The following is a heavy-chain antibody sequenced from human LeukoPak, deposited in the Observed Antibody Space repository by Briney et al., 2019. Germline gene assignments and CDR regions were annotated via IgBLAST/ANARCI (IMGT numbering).Heavy chain of an antibody. D-gene: IGHD6-19*01. CDR1: GGTFSSYT. CDR2: IISILGIA. J-gene: IGHJ4*02. Sequence: SVKVSCRASGGTFSSYTISWVRQAPGQGLEWMGRIISILGIANYAQKFQGRVTITADKSTSTAYMELSSLRSEDTAVYYCARGPIAVAGTRWGQGTLVTVSS. CDR3: ARGPIAVAGTR. V-gene: IGHV1-69*02.